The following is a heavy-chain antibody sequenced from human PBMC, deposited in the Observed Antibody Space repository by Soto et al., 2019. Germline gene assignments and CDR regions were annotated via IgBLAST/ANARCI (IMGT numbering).Heavy chain of an antibody. Sequence: PGGSLRLSCAASGFTFSGSAMHWVRQASGKGLEWFGRIRSKPNNYATAYGASVKGRFTISRDASKNTAYLQMNSLNTEDTAVYYCSRQASDFWSGKPQYYMDVWGKGTTVTVSS. CDR3: SRQASDFWSGKPQYYMDV. V-gene: IGHV3-73*01. J-gene: IGHJ6*03. CDR1: GFTFSGSA. CDR2: IRSKPNNYAT. D-gene: IGHD3-3*01.